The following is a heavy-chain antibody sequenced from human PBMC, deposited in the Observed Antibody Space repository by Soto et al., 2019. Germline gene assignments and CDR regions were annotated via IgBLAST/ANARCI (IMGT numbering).Heavy chain of an antibody. J-gene: IGHJ6*03. Sequence: PSETLSLTCTVSGGSISSSTYYWGWIRQAPGTGLEWIGSIYYSGNTHYNPSLKSRVTISVDTSKNQFSLKLSSVTAADTAVYYCARVRLDDFWSGYIYYYYYMDVWGKGTTVTVSS. D-gene: IGHD3-3*01. V-gene: IGHV4-39*07. CDR2: IYYSGNT. CDR1: GGSISSSTYY. CDR3: ARVRLDDFWSGYIYYYYYMDV.